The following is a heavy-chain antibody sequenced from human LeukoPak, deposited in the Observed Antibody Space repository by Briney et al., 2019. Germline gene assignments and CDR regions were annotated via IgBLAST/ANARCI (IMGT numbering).Heavy chain of an antibody. CDR2: MNPNSGNT. D-gene: IGHD3-10*01. CDR3: ARGQATRYVLLWFGEHDY. Sequence: ASVKVSCKASGYTFTSYDINWVRQATGQGLEWMGWMNPNSGNTGYAQKFQGRVTMARNTSISTAYMELSSLRSEDTAVYYCARGQATRYVLLWFGEHDYWGQGTLVTVSS. J-gene: IGHJ4*02. V-gene: IGHV1-8*02. CDR1: GYTFTSYD.